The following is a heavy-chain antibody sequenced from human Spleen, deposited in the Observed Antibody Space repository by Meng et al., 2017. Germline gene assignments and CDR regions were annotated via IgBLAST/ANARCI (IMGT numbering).Heavy chain of an antibody. CDR2: ISSSSSYI. V-gene: IGHV3-21*01. Sequence: GGSLRLSCAASGFTFSSYSMNWVRQAPGKGLEWVSSISSSSSYIYYADSVKGRFTISRDNAKNSLYLQMNSLRAEDTAVYYCARDSQRLYYSDYWGQGTLVTVSS. D-gene: IGHD3-3*01. J-gene: IGHJ4*02. CDR3: ARDSQRLYYSDY. CDR1: GFTFSSYS.